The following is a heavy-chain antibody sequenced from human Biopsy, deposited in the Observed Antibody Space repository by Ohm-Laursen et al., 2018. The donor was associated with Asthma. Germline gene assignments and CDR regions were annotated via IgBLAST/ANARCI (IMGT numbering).Heavy chain of an antibody. CDR3: AKRRGYSDLTDFDH. CDR2: VSYDGGVA. J-gene: IGHJ4*02. D-gene: IGHD3-3*01. CDR1: GFVFRSHA. Sequence: SLRLSCTASGFVFRSHAMHWVRQAPGKGLEWVAVVSYDGGVAHYADSMKGRFTISRDNAKSTLYLQMNRLRTDDTAVYYCAKRRGYSDLTDFDHGGQGTLVTVPS. V-gene: IGHV3-30*18.